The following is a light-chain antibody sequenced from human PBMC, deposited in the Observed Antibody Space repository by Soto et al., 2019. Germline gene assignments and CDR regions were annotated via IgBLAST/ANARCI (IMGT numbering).Light chain of an antibody. CDR3: QQRSNWPRT. V-gene: IGKV3-11*01. J-gene: IGKJ4*01. CDR2: DAS. CDR1: QSVSSY. Sequence: EIVLTQSPATLSLSPGERVTLSCRASQSVSSYLAWYQQKPGQAPRLLIYDASNRATGIPDRFSGSGSGTDFTLTISSLEPEDFAVYYCQQRSNWPRTFGGGTKVEIK.